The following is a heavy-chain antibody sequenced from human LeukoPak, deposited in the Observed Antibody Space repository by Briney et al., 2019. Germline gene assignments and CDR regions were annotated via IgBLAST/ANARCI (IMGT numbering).Heavy chain of an antibody. Sequence: PPETLSLTSTVPGGSISTYYWSWIPQPPGKGLERIWYIYYSGSTSYNHSLKSRVTISVHTPKKQSSLQFSSVTAADTAVYYCAREQDSGDYRGDAFDIWGQGTMVTVSS. J-gene: IGHJ3*02. V-gene: IGHV4-59*01. CDR1: GGSISTYY. CDR3: AREQDSGDYRGDAFDI. CDR2: IYYSGST. D-gene: IGHD4-17*01.